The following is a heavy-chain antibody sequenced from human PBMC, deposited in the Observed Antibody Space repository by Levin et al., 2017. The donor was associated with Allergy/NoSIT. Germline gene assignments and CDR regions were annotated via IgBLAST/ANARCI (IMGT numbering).Heavy chain of an antibody. J-gene: IGHJ4*02. D-gene: IGHD3-3*01. CDR1: GFTFSSYS. CDR3: AGEGDYDFWSGYYGY. Sequence: GESLKISCAASGFTFSSYSMNWVRQAPGKGLEWVSSISSSSSYIYYADSVKGRFTISRDNAKNSLYLQMNSLRAEDTAVYYCAGEGDYDFWSGYYGYWGQGTLVTVSS. V-gene: IGHV3-21*01. CDR2: ISSSSSYI.